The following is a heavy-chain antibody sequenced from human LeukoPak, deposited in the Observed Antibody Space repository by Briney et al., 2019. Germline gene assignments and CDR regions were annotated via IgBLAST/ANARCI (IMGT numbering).Heavy chain of an antibody. CDR3: ARDGHLGQQ. D-gene: IGHD6-13*01. J-gene: IGHJ4*01. V-gene: IGHV3-66*01. CDR2: IYGGGST. Sequence: PGGSLRLSCAASGFTVSSNYMSWVRQAPGQGLECVSVIYGGGSTYYADSVKGRFTISRDNSKSTQYLQMNSLRAEDTAVYYCARDGHLGQQWGQGILVTVSS. CDR1: GFTVSSNY.